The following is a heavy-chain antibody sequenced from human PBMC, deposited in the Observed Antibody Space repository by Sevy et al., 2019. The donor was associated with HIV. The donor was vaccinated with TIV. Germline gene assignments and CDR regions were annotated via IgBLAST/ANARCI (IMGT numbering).Heavy chain of an antibody. V-gene: IGHV3-30-3*01. J-gene: IGHJ3*02. CDR3: THRLRWGSPSDALDI. D-gene: IGHD1-26*01. Sequence: GGSLRLSCAASGFTFSSYGMHWVRQAPGKGLEWVAVISYDGSNKYYADSVKGRFTISRDNSKNTLYLQMNSLRAEDTAVYYCTHRLRWGSPSDALDIWGQGTMVTVSS. CDR1: GFTFSSYG. CDR2: ISYDGSNK.